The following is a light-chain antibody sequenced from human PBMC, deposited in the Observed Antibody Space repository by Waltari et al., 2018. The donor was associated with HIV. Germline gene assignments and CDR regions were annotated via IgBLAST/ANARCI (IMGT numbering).Light chain of an antibody. Sequence: EIVLTQSPATLSLSPGERATLSCRASQSVSSHLAWYQQKPGQAPRLLIVDASNRAPGIPARFSGSGSGTDFTLTISGLEPEDFAVYYCQQRSDWPITFGQGTRLDIK. V-gene: IGKV3-11*01. CDR3: QQRSDWPIT. CDR1: QSVSSH. J-gene: IGKJ5*01. CDR2: DAS.